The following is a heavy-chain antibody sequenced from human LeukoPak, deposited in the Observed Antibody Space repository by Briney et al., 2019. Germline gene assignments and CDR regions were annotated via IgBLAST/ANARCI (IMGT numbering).Heavy chain of an antibody. Sequence: ASVKVSCKASGYTFTSYGISWVRQAPGQGLEWMGWISAYNGNTNYAQKLQGRVTMTTDTSTSTAYTELRSLRSDDTAVYYCARDRGPVYYDYVWGSYRFDYWGQGTLVTVSS. D-gene: IGHD3-16*02. V-gene: IGHV1-18*01. CDR2: ISAYNGNT. CDR1: GYTFTSYG. CDR3: ARDRGPVYYDYVWGSYRFDY. J-gene: IGHJ4*02.